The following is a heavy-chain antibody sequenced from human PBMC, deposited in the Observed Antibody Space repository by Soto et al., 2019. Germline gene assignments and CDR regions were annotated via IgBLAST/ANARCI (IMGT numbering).Heavy chain of an antibody. CDR3: ATLGATLGRDAFDI. CDR1: GFTFSSHS. CDR2: ISSSSSYI. J-gene: IGHJ3*02. V-gene: IGHV3-21*01. D-gene: IGHD1-26*01. Sequence: EVQLVESGGGLVKPGGSLRLSCAASGFTFSSHSMNWVRQAPGKGLEWVSSISSSSSYIYYADSVKGRFTISRDNAKNSLYLQMNSLRAEDTAVYYCATLGATLGRDAFDIWGQGTMVTVSS.